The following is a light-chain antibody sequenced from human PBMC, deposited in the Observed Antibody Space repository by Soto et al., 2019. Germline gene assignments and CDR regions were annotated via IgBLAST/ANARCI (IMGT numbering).Light chain of an antibody. V-gene: IGKV1-13*02. CDR3: QEYNSYPYT. Sequence: AIQLTQSPSSLSASVGDRVTITCRASQGISSALAWYQQKPGKAPKLLIYDASSLESGVPSRFGGSGSGTDFTLTISSLQPEDFAAYYWQEYNSYPYTFGQGTKLEIK. CDR2: DAS. J-gene: IGKJ2*01. CDR1: QGISSA.